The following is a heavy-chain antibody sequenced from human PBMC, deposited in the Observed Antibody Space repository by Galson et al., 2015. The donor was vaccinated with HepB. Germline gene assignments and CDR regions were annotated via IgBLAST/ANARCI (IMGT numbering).Heavy chain of an antibody. Sequence: SLRLSCAASGFTFSSNHMSWVRQAPGKGLEWVSVIYSGGSTYYADSVKGRFTISKDNSKNTLYLQMNSLRAEDTAVYYCARVYSSSFKLDPWGQGTLVTVSS. J-gene: IGHJ5*02. CDR2: IYSGGST. V-gene: IGHV3-53*01. D-gene: IGHD6-13*01. CDR1: GFTFSSNH. CDR3: ARVYSSSFKLDP.